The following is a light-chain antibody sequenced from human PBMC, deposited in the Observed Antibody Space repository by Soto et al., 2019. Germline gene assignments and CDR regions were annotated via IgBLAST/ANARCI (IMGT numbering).Light chain of an antibody. CDR1: SSNIGRGYD. J-gene: IGLJ3*02. Sequence: QSVLTQPPSVSGAPGQRVTISCTGSSSNIGRGYDVHWYQQFPGSAPRLLLSGDSNRPSGVPDRFSGSRSGTSASLAITGLQAEDEADYYCASWDVSLNAWVFGGGTKLTVL. CDR2: GDS. V-gene: IGLV1-40*01. CDR3: ASWDVSLNAWV.